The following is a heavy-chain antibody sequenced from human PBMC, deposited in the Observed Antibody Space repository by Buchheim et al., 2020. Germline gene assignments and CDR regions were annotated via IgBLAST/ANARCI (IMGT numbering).Heavy chain of an antibody. D-gene: IGHD3-3*01. CDR2: IGFTGAT. J-gene: IGHJ6*03. V-gene: IGHV3-48*01. CDR1: GFTFSLYS. Sequence: EVQLEESGGGLVQPGGSLRLSCAASGFTFSLYSMNWFRQAPGKGLEWLSYIGFTGATFYADSVKGRFTISRDNTRNSVYLQMDSLRVEDTAVYFCVRDYGYDLRSGYCHADVWGKGTT. CDR3: VRDYGYDLRSGYCHADV.